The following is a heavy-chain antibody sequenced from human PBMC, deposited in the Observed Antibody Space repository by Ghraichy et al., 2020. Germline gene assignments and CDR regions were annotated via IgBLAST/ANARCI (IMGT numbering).Heavy chain of an antibody. CDR2: ISQDGSNP. J-gene: IGHJ4*02. Sequence: GGSLRLSCAASGFIFSKYWMHWVRQAPGEGLVWVSHISQDGSNPNYADSVKGRFTISRDNVKNTLFLQVNSLRAEDTAVYYCARGGSGSFDYWGQGTLVTVSS. CDR3: ARGGSGSFDY. CDR1: GFIFSKYW. D-gene: IGHD3-22*01. V-gene: IGHV3-74*01.